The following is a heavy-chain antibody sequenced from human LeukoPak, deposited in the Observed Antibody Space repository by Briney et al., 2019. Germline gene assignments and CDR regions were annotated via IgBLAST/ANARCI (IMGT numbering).Heavy chain of an antibody. CDR3: ARHYGMDV. J-gene: IGHJ6*02. CDR1: GFTFSSYA. V-gene: IGHV3-30*04. CDR2: ISYDGSNK. Sequence: SGRSLRLSCAASGFTFSSYAMHWVRQAPGKGLEWVAVISYDGSNKYYADSVKGRFTISRDNSKNTLYLQMNSLRAEDTAVYCCARHYGMDVWGQGTTVTVSS.